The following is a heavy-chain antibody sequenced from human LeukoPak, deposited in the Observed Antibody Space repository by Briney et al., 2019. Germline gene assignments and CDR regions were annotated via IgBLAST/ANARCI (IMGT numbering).Heavy chain of an antibody. CDR1: GGSISSSSYY. CDR3: ARGSSGYPQIPFDY. CDR2: IYYSGST. Sequence: SETLSLTCTVSGGSISSSSYYWGWIRQPPGKGLEWIGSIYYSGSTYYNPSLKSRVTISVDTSKNQFSLKLSSVTAADTAVYYCARGSSGYPQIPFDYWGQGTLVTVSS. J-gene: IGHJ4*02. D-gene: IGHD3-22*01. V-gene: IGHV4-39*07.